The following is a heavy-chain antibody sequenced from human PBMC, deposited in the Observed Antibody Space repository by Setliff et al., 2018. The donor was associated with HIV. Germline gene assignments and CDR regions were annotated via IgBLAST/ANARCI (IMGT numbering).Heavy chain of an antibody. CDR1: GFTSSNAW. V-gene: IGHV3-15*07. D-gene: IGHD1-26*01. Sequence: GGSLRLSCAASGFTSSNAWMNWVRQAPGKGLEWVGRIKSKTDGGTTDYAAPVKGRFTISRDDSKNTLYLQMNSLKTEDTAVYYCTTDLGGSYHGWNYWGQGTLVTVSS. CDR3: TTDLGGSYHGWNY. CDR2: IKSKTDGGTT. J-gene: IGHJ4*02.